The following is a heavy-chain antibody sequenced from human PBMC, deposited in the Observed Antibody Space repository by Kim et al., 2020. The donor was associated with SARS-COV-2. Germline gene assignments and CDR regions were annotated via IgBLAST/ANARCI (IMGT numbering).Heavy chain of an antibody. CDR1: GGSISSSSYY. J-gene: IGHJ6*02. CDR2: IYYSGST. Sequence: SETLSLTCTVSGGSISSSSYYWGWIRQPPGKGLEWIGSIYYSGSTYYNPSLKSRVTISVDTSKNQFSLKLSSVTAADTAVYYCARDVGPTTVTTGMDVWGQGTTVTVSS. D-gene: IGHD4-17*01. V-gene: IGHV4-39*07. CDR3: ARDVGPTTVTTGMDV.